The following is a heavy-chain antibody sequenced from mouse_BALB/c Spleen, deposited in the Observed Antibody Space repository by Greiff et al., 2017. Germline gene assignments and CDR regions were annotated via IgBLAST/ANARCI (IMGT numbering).Heavy chain of an antibody. CDR2: INPSSGYT. CDR1: GYTFTSYT. CDR3: ATYYYGRTFDY. D-gene: IGHD1-1*01. Sequence: QVQLQQSAAELARPGASVKMSCKASGYTFTSYTMHWVKQRPGQGLEWIGYINPSSGYTEYNQKFKDKTTLTADKSSSTAYMQLSSLTSEDSAVYYCATYYYGRTFDYWGQGTTLTVSS. V-gene: IGHV1-4*02. J-gene: IGHJ2*01.